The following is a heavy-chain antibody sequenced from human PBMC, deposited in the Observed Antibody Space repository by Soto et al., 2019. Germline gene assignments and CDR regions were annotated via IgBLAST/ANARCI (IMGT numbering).Heavy chain of an antibody. D-gene: IGHD2-15*01. CDR2: IYYSGST. J-gene: IGHJ4*02. CDR1: GGSISSSSYY. V-gene: IGHV4-39*01. CDR3: ARVVVVAAGGYFDY. Sequence: QLQLQESGPGLVKPSETLSLTCTVSGGSISSSSYYWGWIRQPPGKGLEWIGSIYYSGSTYYNPSLKSRVTISVDTSKNQFSLKLSSVTAADTAVYYCARVVVVAAGGYFDYWGQGTLVTVSS.